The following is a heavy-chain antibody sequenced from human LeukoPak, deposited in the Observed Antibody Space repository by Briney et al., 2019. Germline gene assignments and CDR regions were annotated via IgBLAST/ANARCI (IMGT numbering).Heavy chain of an antibody. CDR1: GFTFSSYG. D-gene: IGHD3-10*01. J-gene: IGHJ4*02. CDR3: ATDSAPDF. V-gene: IGHV3-30*03. CDR2: ISYDGSNK. Sequence: GGSLRLSCAASGFTFSSYGMHWVRQAPGKGLEWVAVISYDGSNKYYADSVKGRFTISRDNSKNTLYLQMNSLRTGDTAVYYCATDSAPDFWGQGTLVTVSS.